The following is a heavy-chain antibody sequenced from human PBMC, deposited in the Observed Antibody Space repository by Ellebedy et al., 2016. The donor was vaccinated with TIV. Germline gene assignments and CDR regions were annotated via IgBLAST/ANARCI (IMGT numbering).Heavy chain of an antibody. CDR1: GFSFRSYW. J-gene: IGHJ5*02. D-gene: IGHD4-17*01. CDR2: IYQDGSKQ. V-gene: IGHV3-7*01. Sequence: GESLKISCIGSGFSFRSYWMSWVRQAPGKGLEWVANIYQDGSKQYYVDSVKGRFTISRDNANKSLFLQMNSLRAEDTAVYYCARRGSYGDYAVQINSWLDTWGRGTLVAVSS. CDR3: ARRGSYGDYAVQINSWLDT.